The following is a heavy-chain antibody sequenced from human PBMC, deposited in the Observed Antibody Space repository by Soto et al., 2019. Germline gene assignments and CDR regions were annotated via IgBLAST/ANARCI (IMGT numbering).Heavy chain of an antibody. Sequence: SETLSLTCAVYGGSFSSYYWSWIRQPPGKGLEWIGEINHSGSTNYNPSLKSRVTISVDTSKNQFSLKLSSVTAADTAVYYCARAAPGPTTGAFDIWGQGTMVTVSS. CDR2: INHSGST. D-gene: IGHD2-2*01. CDR1: GGSFSSYY. CDR3: ARAAPGPTTGAFDI. J-gene: IGHJ3*02. V-gene: IGHV4-34*01.